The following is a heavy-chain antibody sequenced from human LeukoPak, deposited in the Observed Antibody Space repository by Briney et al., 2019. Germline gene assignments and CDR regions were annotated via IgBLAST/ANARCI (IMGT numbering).Heavy chain of an antibody. CDR3: AKEGEDTAKGWWHHYYYYMDV. J-gene: IGHJ6*03. V-gene: IGHV3-30*02. CDR2: IRYDGSNK. Sequence: GGSLRLSCAASGYTFSSYGMHWVRQAPGKGLEWVAFIRYDGSNKYYADSVKGRFTISRDNSKNTLYLQMNSLRAEDTAVYYCAKEGEDTAKGWWHHYYYYMDVWGKGTTVTISS. D-gene: IGHD5-18*01. CDR1: GYTFSSYG.